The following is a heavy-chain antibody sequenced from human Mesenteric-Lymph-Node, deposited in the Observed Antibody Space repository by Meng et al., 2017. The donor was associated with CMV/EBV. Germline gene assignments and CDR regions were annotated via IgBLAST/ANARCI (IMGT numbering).Heavy chain of an antibody. V-gene: IGHV1-8*01. CDR3: ARLRREYCSSTSCYYYYGMDV. J-gene: IGHJ6*02. CDR2: MNPNSGNT. Sequence: ASVKVSCKASGYTFTSYDINWVRQATGQGLEWMGWMNPNSGNTGYAQKFQGRVTMTRNTSISTAYMELSSLRSEDTAVYYCARLRREYCSSTSCYYYYGMDVWGQGTTVTVS. CDR1: GYTFTSYD. D-gene: IGHD2-2*01.